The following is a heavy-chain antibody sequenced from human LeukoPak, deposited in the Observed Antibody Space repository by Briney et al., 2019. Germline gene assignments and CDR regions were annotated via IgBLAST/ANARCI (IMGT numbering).Heavy chain of an antibody. D-gene: IGHD1-26*01. CDR1: GGSISSGSYY. CDR2: IYTSGST. CDR3: ARDRSGKYSGSYYRPFDI. V-gene: IGHV4-61*02. J-gene: IGHJ3*02. Sequence: SQTLSLTCTVSGGSISSGSYYWSWIRQPAGKGLEWIGRIYTSGSTNYNPSLKSRVTISVDTSKNQFSLKLSSVTAADTAVYYCARDRSGKYSGSYYRPFDIWGQGTMVTVSS.